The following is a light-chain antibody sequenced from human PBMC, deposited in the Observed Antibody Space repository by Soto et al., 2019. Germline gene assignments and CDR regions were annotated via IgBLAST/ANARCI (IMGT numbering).Light chain of an antibody. Sequence: QSALTQPPSASGSPGQSVTISCTGTSSDVGAYNFVSWYQQHPGKAPKLMIYEVIRRPSGVPDRFSGSKSGNTASLTVSGLQADDEADYYCSSYAGNNNLVFGGGTKLTVL. CDR3: SSYAGNNNLV. J-gene: IGLJ2*01. V-gene: IGLV2-8*01. CDR1: SSDVGAYNF. CDR2: EVI.